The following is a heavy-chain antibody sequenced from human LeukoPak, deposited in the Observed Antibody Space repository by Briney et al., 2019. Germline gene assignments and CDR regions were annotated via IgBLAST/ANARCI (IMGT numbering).Heavy chain of an antibody. D-gene: IGHD1-1*01. Sequence: SETLSLTCTVSGGSISSSSYYWGWIRQPPGKGLEWIGSIYYSGSTYYNPSLKSRVTISVDTSKNQFSLKLSSVTAADTAVCYCAVLDVGYYYYMDVWGKGTTVTVSS. V-gene: IGHV4-39*07. CDR2: IYYSGST. J-gene: IGHJ6*03. CDR1: GGSISSSSYY. CDR3: AVLDVGYYYYMDV.